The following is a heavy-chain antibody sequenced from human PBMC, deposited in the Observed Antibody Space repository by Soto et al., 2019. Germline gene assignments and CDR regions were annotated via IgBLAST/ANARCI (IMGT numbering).Heavy chain of an antibody. V-gene: IGHV3-66*01. CDR3: AKDSFSRNGIYDPFDV. CDR2: IYAAGHT. J-gene: IGHJ3*01. D-gene: IGHD3-3*02. Sequence: PGKGLEWVSVIYAAGHTYYPDSVKGRFTISRDKSQNTVSLQMSSLRVDDTAVYYCAKDSFSRNGIYDPFDVWGQGTMVTVSS.